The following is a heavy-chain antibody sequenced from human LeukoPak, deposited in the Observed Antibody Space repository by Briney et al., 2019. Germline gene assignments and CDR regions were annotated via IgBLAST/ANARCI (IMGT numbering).Heavy chain of an antibody. J-gene: IGHJ4*02. CDR3: ARDGGLPHDY. Sequence: GRSLRLSCAASGFTFSSYAMHWVRQAPGKGLEWVAVISYDGSNKYYADSVKGRFTISRDNSKNTLYLQMNSLRAEDTAVYYCARDGGLPHDYWGQGTLVTVSS. CDR2: ISYDGSNK. V-gene: IGHV3-30-3*01. CDR1: GFTFSSYA. D-gene: IGHD4-23*01.